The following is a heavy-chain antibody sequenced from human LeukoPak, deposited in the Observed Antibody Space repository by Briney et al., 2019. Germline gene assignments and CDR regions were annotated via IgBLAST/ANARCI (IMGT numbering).Heavy chain of an antibody. CDR1: GFSFTNAW. CDR3: ARDRLRFSF. D-gene: IGHD3-3*01. V-gene: IGHV3-7*01. CDR2: IKQDGSEK. J-gene: IGHJ4*02. Sequence: GGSLRLSCATSGFSFTNAWMSWVRQAPGKGLEWVANIKQDGSEKYYVDSVKGRFTISRDNAKDSLYLQMNSLRAEDTAVYYCARDRLRFSFWGQGTLVTVSS.